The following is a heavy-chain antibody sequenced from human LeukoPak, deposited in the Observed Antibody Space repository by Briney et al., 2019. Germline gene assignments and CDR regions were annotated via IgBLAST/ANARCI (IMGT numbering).Heavy chain of an antibody. CDR3: ARGAGYCDY. CDR2: INHSGST. CDR1: GGSFSGYY. D-gene: IGHD6-13*01. Sequence: PSETLSLTCAVYGGSFSGYYWSWTRQPPGKGLEWIGEINHSGSTNYNPSLKSRVTISVDTSKNQFSLKLSSVTAADTAVYYCARGAGYCDYWGQGTLVTVSS. V-gene: IGHV4-34*01. J-gene: IGHJ4*02.